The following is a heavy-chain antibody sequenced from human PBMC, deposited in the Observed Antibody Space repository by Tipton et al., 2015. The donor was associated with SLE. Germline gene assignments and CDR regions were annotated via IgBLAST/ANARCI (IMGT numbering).Heavy chain of an antibody. CDR2: ISSSGSTI. CDR3: ARGGGSGLPLGWFVP. D-gene: IGHD6-19*01. J-gene: IGHJ5*02. Sequence: GSLRLSCAASGFTFSDYYMSWIRQAPGKGLEWVSYISSSGSTIYYADSVKGRFTISRDNPKNSLYLQMNSRRAEDTAVFYCARGGGSGLPLGWFVPWGQGTLVTVSS. CDR1: GFTFSDYY. V-gene: IGHV3-11*01.